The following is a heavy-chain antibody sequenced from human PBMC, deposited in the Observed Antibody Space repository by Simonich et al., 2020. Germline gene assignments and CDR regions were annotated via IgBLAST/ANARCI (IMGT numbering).Heavy chain of an antibody. Sequence: EVQLVESGGGLVQPGRSLRLSCAASGFTFDDYAMHWVRQAPGKVLGCVSGISWNSGSIGLSSSVKGRFTISWDNAKNSLYLQMNSLRAEDTALYYCAKDMGYCSGGSCYYFDYWGQGTLVTVSS. V-gene: IGHV3-9*01. CDR1: GFTFDDYA. D-gene: IGHD2-15*01. CDR2: ISWNSGSI. J-gene: IGHJ4*02. CDR3: AKDMGYCSGGSCYYFDY.